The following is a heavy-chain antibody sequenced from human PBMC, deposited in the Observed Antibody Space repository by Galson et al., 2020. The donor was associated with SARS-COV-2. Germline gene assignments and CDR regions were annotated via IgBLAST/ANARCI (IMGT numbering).Heavy chain of an antibody. CDR1: GFPFNEYA. V-gene: IGHV3-9*03. CDR2: IRWNSGKI. Sequence: SLKLSCAASGFPFNEYAMHLVRQVPGKGLEWVSAIRWNSGKIDYADSVKGRFTISRDNAKNSLYLEMNSLRAEDMALYYCAKGWDSYGQYYFDYWGQGTLVTVSS. J-gene: IGHJ4*02. D-gene: IGHD5-18*01. CDR3: AKGWDSYGQYYFDY.